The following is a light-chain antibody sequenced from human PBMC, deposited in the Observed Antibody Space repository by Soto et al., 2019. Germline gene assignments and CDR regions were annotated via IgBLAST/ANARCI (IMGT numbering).Light chain of an antibody. CDR2: EVS. V-gene: IGLV2-11*01. J-gene: IGLJ1*01. CDR1: SRDVDAYDF. Sequence: QSVLTQPRSVSGSPGQSVAISCTGTSRDVDAYDFVSWYQHHPGKAPKLIISEVSKRPSGVSHRFSGSRSGNTASLTISGLQAEDEDDYFCCSFAGSFYVFGNGTKVT. CDR3: CSFAGSFYV.